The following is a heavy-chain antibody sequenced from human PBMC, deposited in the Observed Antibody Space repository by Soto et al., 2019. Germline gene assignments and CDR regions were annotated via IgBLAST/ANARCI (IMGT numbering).Heavy chain of an antibody. CDR2: ISSSSSTI. Sequence: GGSLRLSCAASGFTFSSYSMNWVRQAPGKGLEWVSYISSSSSTIYYADSVKGRLTISRDNAKNSLYLQMNSLRAEDTAVYYCARVKYSGYDEYPYFDYWGQGTLVTVSS. V-gene: IGHV3-48*01. J-gene: IGHJ4*02. CDR1: GFTFSSYS. CDR3: ARVKYSGYDEYPYFDY. D-gene: IGHD5-12*01.